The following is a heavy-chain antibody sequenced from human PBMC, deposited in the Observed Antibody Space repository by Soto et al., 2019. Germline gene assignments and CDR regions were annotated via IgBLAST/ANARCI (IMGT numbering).Heavy chain of an antibody. CDR1: GYTFNRFG. J-gene: IGHJ4*02. CDR3: ARDQQYGTSAPVFDY. CDR2: ISTYNGNT. D-gene: IGHD6-6*01. V-gene: IGHV1-18*01. Sequence: QGQLLQSGAEVKKPGASVRVSCKASGYTFNRFGITWVRQAPGQGLEWVGRISTYNGNTKYAQNLQGRVTVSTDTSPSTAYMDLRGLRSDATAVYFCARDQQYGTSAPVFDYWGQGTLLTVSS.